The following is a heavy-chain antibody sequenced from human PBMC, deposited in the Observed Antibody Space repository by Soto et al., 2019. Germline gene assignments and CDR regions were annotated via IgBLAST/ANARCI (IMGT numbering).Heavy chain of an antibody. CDR1: GYTFTSYG. Sequence: QVQLVQSGAEVKKPGASVKVSCKASGYTFTSYGISWVRQAPGQGLEWMGWISAYNGNTNYAQKLQGRVTMTTDTTTGTGYMGLRRLRIDDTAVYFCAGGYRNNWFDPWGQGTLVTVSS. J-gene: IGHJ5*02. CDR2: ISAYNGNT. D-gene: IGHD5-18*01. CDR3: AGGYRNNWFDP. V-gene: IGHV1-18*01.